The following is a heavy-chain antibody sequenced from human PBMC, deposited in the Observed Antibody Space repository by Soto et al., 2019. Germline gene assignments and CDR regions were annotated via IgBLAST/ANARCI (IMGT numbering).Heavy chain of an antibody. CDR2: ISDSGATK. Sequence: PGGSLRLSCAASGFTFSNCGMNWVRQTPGKGLEWVSYISDSGATKHYADSVKGRFTISRDNGKDSLYLQMNSLRDEDTAVYFCARCSRNSCYSYGVDVWGQGPRSPSP. V-gene: IGHV3-48*02. J-gene: IGHJ6*02. D-gene: IGHD2-15*01. CDR1: GFTFSNCG. CDR3: ARCSRNSCYSYGVDV.